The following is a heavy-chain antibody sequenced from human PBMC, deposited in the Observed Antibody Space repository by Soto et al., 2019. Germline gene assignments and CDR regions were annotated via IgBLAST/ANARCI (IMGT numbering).Heavy chain of an antibody. V-gene: IGHV4-39*01. CDR2: IYYSGST. CDR3: ARRMHYYGSGSYWNWFDP. Sequence: QLQLQESGPGLVKPSETLSLTCTVSGGSISSSSYYWGWIRQPPGKGLEWIGSIYYSGSTYYNPSLKSRVTISVDTSKNQFSLKLSSVTAADTAVYYCARRMHYYGSGSYWNWFDPWGQGTLVTVSS. J-gene: IGHJ5*02. D-gene: IGHD3-10*01. CDR1: GGSISSSSYY.